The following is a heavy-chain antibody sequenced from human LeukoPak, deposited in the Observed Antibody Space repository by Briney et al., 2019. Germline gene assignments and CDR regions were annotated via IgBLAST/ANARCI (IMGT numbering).Heavy chain of an antibody. V-gene: IGHV3-23*01. CDR2: ISGSGGST. CDR3: AKARLAVADYYYGMDV. D-gene: IGHD6-19*01. Sequence: GGSLRLACAASGFTFSSYAMSWVRQAPGKGLEWVSAISGSGGSTYYADSVKGRFTISRDNSRTTLYLQMNSLRAEDTAVYYCAKARLAVADYYYGMDVWGQGTTVTVSS. CDR1: GFTFSSYA. J-gene: IGHJ6*02.